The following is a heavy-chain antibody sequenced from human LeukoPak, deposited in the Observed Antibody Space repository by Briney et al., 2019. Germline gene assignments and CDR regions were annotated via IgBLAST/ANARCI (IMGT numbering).Heavy chain of an antibody. CDR2: IYYSGST. Sequence: SETLSLTCTVSGGTISSYYWSWIRQPPGKGLEWIGYIYYSGSTNYSPSLKSRVTISVDTSKNQFSLRLSSVTAADTAVYYCARARLAAAGTPWFDPWGQGTLVTVSS. CDR1: GGTISSYY. V-gene: IGHV4-59*08. D-gene: IGHD6-13*01. J-gene: IGHJ5*02. CDR3: ARARLAAAGTPWFDP.